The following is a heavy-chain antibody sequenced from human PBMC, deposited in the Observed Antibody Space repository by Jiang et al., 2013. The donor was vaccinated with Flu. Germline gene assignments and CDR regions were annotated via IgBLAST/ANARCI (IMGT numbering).Heavy chain of an antibody. Sequence: QLLESGGGLVQPGGSLRLSCAASGFTFSSYAMSWVRQAPLKGLEWVSSISGSGDSTYYADSVRGRFTISRDNSKNTLYLQMNSLRAEDTAIYYCAKGQRGYYDSSEFDYWGQGTLVTVSS. V-gene: IGHV3-23*01. CDR1: GFTFSSYA. J-gene: IGHJ4*02. D-gene: IGHD3-22*01. CDR2: ISGSGDST. CDR3: AKGQRGYYDSSEFDY.